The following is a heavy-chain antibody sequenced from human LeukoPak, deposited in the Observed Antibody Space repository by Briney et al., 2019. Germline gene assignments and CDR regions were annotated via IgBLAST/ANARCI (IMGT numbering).Heavy chain of an antibody. CDR3: AREGAYSSSLLY. V-gene: IGHV3-53*01. CDR2: IYSGDTA. Sequence: PGGSLRLSCAASGFTVGSKYMSWVRQAPGKGLEWVSVIYSGDTAYYADSVKGRFTISRDNSKNTLYLQMNSLRAEDTAVYYCAREGAYSSSLLYWGQGTLVTVSS. J-gene: IGHJ4*02. CDR1: GFTVGSKY. D-gene: IGHD6-6*01.